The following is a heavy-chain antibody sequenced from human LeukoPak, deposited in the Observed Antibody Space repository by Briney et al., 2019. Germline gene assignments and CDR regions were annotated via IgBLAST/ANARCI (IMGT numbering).Heavy chain of an antibody. CDR3: AKEPASGSCFDY. CDR1: GFTFSSYG. J-gene: IGHJ4*02. CDR2: ISGSGIST. V-gene: IGHV3-23*01. D-gene: IGHD3-10*01. Sequence: GGSLRLSCAASGFTFSSYGMHWVRQAPGKGLEWVSGISGSGISTYYADSVKGRFTISRDNSKNTLYLQMNSLRAEDTALYYCAKEPASGSCFDYWGQGTLVTVSS.